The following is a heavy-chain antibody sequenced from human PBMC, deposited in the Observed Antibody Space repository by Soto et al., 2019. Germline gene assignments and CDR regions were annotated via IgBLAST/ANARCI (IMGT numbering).Heavy chain of an antibody. CDR1: GFTFSDCY. CDR3: ARVRYYDSGSSINWFDP. Sequence: PXXSLRLSCAASGFTFSDCYMRWILQAPGKGLEWVSYISSSGSTIYYADSVKGRFTISRDNAKNSLYLQMNSLRAEETAVYYCARVRYYDSGSSINWFDPWGQGTLVTVSS. J-gene: IGHJ5*02. D-gene: IGHD3-10*01. V-gene: IGHV3-11*01. CDR2: ISSSGSTI.